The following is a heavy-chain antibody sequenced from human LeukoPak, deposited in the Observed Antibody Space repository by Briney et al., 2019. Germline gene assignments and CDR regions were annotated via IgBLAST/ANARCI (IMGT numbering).Heavy chain of an antibody. CDR2: IIPIFGTA. Sequence: SVKVSCKASGGTFSSYAISWVRQAPGQGLEWMGGIIPIFGTANYAQKFQGRVTITADESTSTAYMELSGLRSEDTAVYYCAVIAAAAATNFDYWGQGTLVTVSS. CDR1: GGTFSSYA. D-gene: IGHD6-13*01. V-gene: IGHV1-69*01. CDR3: AVIAAAAATNFDY. J-gene: IGHJ4*02.